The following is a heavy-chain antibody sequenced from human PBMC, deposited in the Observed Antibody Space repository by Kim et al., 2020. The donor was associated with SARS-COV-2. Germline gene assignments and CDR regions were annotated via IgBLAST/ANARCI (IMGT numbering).Heavy chain of an antibody. CDR2: IDYDGESI. J-gene: IGHJ4*02. CDR3: ARDDPGPMTFEY. D-gene: IGHD3-22*01. Sequence: GGSLRLSCAASGFAFGTYWMHWVRQAPGKGLEWVSQIDYDGESIKYADSVKGRFTISRDNAKNTVYLQMNFLRAEDTAIYYCARDDPGPMTFEYWGQGTLVTVSS. CDR1: GFAFGTYW. V-gene: IGHV3-74*03.